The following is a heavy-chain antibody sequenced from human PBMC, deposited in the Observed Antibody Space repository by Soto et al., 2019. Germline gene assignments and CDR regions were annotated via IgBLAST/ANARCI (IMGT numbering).Heavy chain of an antibody. J-gene: IGHJ6*02. CDR2: INPNSGGT. CDR1: GYTFTGYY. D-gene: IGHD3-9*01. CDR3: ARGGEEYYDILTGYSRAYYYYGMDV. V-gene: IGHV1-2*02. Sequence: QVQLVQSGAEVKKPGASVKVSCKASGYTFTGYYMHSVRQAPGQGLEWMGWINPNSGGTNYAQKFKGRVTMTRDTSISTAYMELSRLRSDDTAVYYCARGGEEYYDILTGYSRAYYYYGMDVWGQGTTVTVSS.